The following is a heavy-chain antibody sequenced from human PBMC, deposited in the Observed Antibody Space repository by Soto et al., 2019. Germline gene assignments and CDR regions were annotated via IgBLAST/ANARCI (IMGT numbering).Heavy chain of an antibody. J-gene: IGHJ6*03. CDR1: GFTFSSYA. D-gene: IGHD6-19*01. Sequence: EVQLLESGGGLVQPGGSLRLSCAASGFTFSSYAMSWVRQAPGKGLEWVSAISGSGGSTYYADSVKGRFTISRDNSKNTLYLQMNSLRAEDTAVYYCANDPHGQWLVGFYYYYMDVWGKGTTVTVSS. V-gene: IGHV3-23*01. CDR2: ISGSGGST. CDR3: ANDPHGQWLVGFYYYYMDV.